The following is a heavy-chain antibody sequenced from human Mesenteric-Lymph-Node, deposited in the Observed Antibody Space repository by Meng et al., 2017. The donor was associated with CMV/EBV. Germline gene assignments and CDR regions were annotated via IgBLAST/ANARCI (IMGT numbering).Heavy chain of an antibody. V-gene: IGHV3-53*01. CDR2: IYGGGST. Sequence: GESLKISCAASGFIVSNNYMSWVRQAPGKGLEWVSVIYGGGSTYYADSVKGRFTISRDNSKNTLYLQMNSLRADDTAVYYCAKEGGNPDIVFDYWGQGTLVTVSS. CDR1: GFIVSNNY. D-gene: IGHD2-15*01. CDR3: AKEGGNPDIVFDY. J-gene: IGHJ4*02.